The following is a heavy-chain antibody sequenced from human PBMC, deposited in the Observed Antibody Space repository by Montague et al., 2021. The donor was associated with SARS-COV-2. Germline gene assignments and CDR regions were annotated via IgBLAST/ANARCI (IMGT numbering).Heavy chain of an antibody. J-gene: IGHJ6*02. CDR1: DGSISSPNW. D-gene: IGHD3-16*01. Sequence: SETLSLTCAVSDGSISSPNWWNWVRQPPGKGLEWSGEIYYTGNTNYNPSLKSRVTIFIDKSKNHFSLQLSSVTAADTAVYYCARGGTYHDGMDVWGQGTTGAVSS. V-gene: IGHV4-4*02. CDR2: IYYTGNT. CDR3: ARGGTYHDGMDV.